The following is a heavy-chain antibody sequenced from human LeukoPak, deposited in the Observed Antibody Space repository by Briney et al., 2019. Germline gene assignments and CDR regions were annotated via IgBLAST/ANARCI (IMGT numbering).Heavy chain of an antibody. CDR2: ISGSGSST. CDR3: AKGAEDYVWGSIGF. D-gene: IGHD3-16*01. V-gene: IGHV3-23*01. Sequence: GGSLRLSCAASEFTFSNYAMSWVRQAPGKGLEWVSVISGSGSSTYYADSVKGRFAISRDNSKNMLYVRMNSLRAEDSAVYYCAKGAEDYVWGSIGFWGQGILVTVSS. J-gene: IGHJ4*02. CDR1: EFTFSNYA.